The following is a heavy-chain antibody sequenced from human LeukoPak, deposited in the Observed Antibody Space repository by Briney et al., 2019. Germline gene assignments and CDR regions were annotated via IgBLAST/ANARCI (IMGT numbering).Heavy chain of an antibody. Sequence: GGSLRLSCAASGFTVSSNYMSWVRQAPGKGLEWVSVIYSGGSTYYADSVKGRFTISRDNFKNTLYLQMNSLRAEDTAVYYCARDLGYGDYYFDYWGQGTLVTVSS. J-gene: IGHJ4*02. CDR2: IYSGGST. V-gene: IGHV3-66*01. CDR1: GFTVSSNY. CDR3: ARDLGYGDYYFDY. D-gene: IGHD4-17*01.